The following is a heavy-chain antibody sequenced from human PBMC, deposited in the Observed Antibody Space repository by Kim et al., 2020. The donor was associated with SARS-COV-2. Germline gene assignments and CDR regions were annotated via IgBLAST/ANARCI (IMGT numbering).Heavy chain of an antibody. Sequence: SETLSLTCAVYGGSFSDYYWTWIRQSPGKGLEWIGEINDSGRTNYNPSLNSRVTISVDTSRNQFSLKLTSVTAADTAVYYCARDREVAVVTLRQRHYGMDAWGQGTTVIVSS. CDR1: GGSFSDYY. D-gene: IGHD6-19*01. CDR3: ARDREVAVVTLRQRHYGMDA. V-gene: IGHV4-34*01. J-gene: IGHJ6*02. CDR2: INDSGRT.